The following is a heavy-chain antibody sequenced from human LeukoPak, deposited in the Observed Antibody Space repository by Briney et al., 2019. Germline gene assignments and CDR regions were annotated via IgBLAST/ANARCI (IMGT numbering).Heavy chain of an antibody. J-gene: IGHJ6*02. CDR1: GGSFSGYY. V-gene: IGHV4-30-4*01. Sequence: SSETLSLTCAVYGGSFSGYYWSWIRQPPGKGLEWIGYIYYSGSTYYNPSLKSRVTISVDTSKNQFSLKLSSVTAADTAVYYCARVHYDFWSGSYGMDVWGQGTTVTVSS. CDR3: ARVHYDFWSGSYGMDV. D-gene: IGHD3-3*01. CDR2: IYYSGST.